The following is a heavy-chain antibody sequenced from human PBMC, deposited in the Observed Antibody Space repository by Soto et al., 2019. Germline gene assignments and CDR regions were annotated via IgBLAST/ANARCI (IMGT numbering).Heavy chain of an antibody. J-gene: IGHJ6*02. D-gene: IGHD4-17*01. CDR2: IYYTGST. V-gene: IGHV4-31*02. CDR1: GGYLSRGCYY. Sequence: SETLSLTWTLSGGYLSRGCYYWSWPRQHPGTGLEWIGYIYYTGSTYYNPSLKSRVTISVDTSKNQFSLKLTSVTAADTAVYYCARDEEVNYADYGGSDHYYGMDVWGQGTTVTAP. CDR3: ARDEEVNYADYGGSDHYYGMDV.